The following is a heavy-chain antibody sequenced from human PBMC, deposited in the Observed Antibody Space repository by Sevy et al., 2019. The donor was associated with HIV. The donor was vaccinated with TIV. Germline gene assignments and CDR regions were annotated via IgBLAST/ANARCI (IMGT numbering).Heavy chain of an antibody. CDR2: IIPILGTV. CDR3: ARGGGNGWYYFDY. V-gene: IGHV1-69*13. CDR1: GGTFSSYG. D-gene: IGHD6-19*01. Sequence: ASVKVSCKASGGTFSSYGISWVRQAPGQGLEWMGGIIPILGTVNYAQKFQGRVTITADESTKTAYIELSSLRSEDTAVYDCARGGGNGWYYFDYWGQETLVTVSS. J-gene: IGHJ4*02.